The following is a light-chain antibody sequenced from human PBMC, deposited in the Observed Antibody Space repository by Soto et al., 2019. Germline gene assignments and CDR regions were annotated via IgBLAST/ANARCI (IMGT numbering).Light chain of an antibody. CDR2: DAS. CDR3: QHYPSSPPSYT. J-gene: IGKJ2*01. Sequence: EIVLTQSPGTLSLSPGERATLSCRASQSLTSTYLAWYQQKPGQAPRLLIYDASTRATGLPDRFSGSGSGTNFTLTITRLEPEDFAVYYCQHYPSSPPSYTFGQGTKLEIK. V-gene: IGKV3-20*01. CDR1: QSLTSTY.